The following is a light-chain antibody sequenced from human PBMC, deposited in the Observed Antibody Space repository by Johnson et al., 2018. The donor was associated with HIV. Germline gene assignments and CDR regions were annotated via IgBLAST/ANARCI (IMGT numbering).Light chain of an antibody. Sequence: QAVLTQPPSVSAAPGQKVTIPCSGSSSNIGKNSVSWYQQLPGTAPKLLIYESTNRPYGIPDRFSGSKSGTSATLGISGLQPGDEADYYCGTWDSRLNVYLFGTGTKVTVL. J-gene: IGLJ1*01. CDR1: SSNIGKNS. CDR2: EST. CDR3: GTWDSRLNVYL. V-gene: IGLV1-51*02.